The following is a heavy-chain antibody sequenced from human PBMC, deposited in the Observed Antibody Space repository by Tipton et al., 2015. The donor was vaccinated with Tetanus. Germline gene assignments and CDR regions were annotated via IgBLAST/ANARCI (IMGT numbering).Heavy chain of an antibody. D-gene: IGHD3-16*01. CDR3: VRVWGLSYGCFVF. CDR1: GYTFGSCH. CDR2: INTLNGDT. V-gene: IGHV1-18*01. J-gene: IGHJ2*01. Sequence: QVQLVQSGGEVKKPGASVKVSCKASGYTFGSCHFSWVRLAPGQGLEWMGWINTLNGDTHYARRFQGRVTLTTDTSTSTAYLELRNLRSDDSPFYYCVRVWGLSYGCFVFWGRCTQVIVSS.